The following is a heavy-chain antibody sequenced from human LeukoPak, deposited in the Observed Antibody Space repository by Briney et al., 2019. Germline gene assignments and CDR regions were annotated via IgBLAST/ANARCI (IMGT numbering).Heavy chain of an antibody. CDR1: GYTFTSYD. CDR3: ARDRRDDSSGYSIRLGY. V-gene: IGHV1-8*01. Sequence: ASVKVSCKASGYTFTSYDINWVRQATGQGLEWMGWMNPNSGNTGYAQKFQGRVTMTRNTSISTAYMELSSLRSDDTAVYYCARDRRDDSSGYSIRLGYWGQGTLVTVSS. CDR2: MNPNSGNT. D-gene: IGHD3-22*01. J-gene: IGHJ4*02.